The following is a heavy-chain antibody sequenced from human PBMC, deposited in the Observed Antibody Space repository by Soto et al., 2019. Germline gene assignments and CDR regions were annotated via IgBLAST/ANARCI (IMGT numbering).Heavy chain of an antibody. D-gene: IGHD2-2*01. Sequence: PSETLSLTCAVYGGSFSGYYWSWIRQPSGKGLEWIGEINHSGSTNYNPSLKSRVTISVDTSKNQFSLKLSSVTAADTAVYYCARLYTEGYCSSTSCPGNFDYWGQGTLVTVSS. J-gene: IGHJ4*02. CDR2: INHSGST. CDR1: GGSFSGYY. V-gene: IGHV4-34*01. CDR3: ARLYTEGYCSSTSCPGNFDY.